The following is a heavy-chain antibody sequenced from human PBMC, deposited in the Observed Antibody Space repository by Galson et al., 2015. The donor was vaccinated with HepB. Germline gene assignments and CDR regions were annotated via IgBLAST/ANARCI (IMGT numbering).Heavy chain of an antibody. CDR3: TRDRIVTDGEFDY. V-gene: IGHV3-21*01. Sequence: SLRLSCAASGFIFSSYSMNWVRQAPGKGLEWVSSISSSSSYIFYADSVKGRFTISRDNANNSLYLQMNSLRAEDTAVYYCTRDRIVTDGEFDYWGQGILVTVSS. J-gene: IGHJ4*02. CDR1: GFIFSSYS. D-gene: IGHD1-26*01. CDR2: ISSSSSYI.